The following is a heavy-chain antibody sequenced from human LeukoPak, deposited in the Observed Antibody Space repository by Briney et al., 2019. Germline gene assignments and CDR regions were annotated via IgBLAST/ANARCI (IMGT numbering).Heavy chain of an antibody. Sequence: PGGSLRLSCAAPGFTFNSYGMHWVRRAPGKGLEWVAVISYDGSNKYYADSVKGRFTVSRDNSKNTLYLQMNSLRAEDTAVYYCAKDKGCGGDCYWYYFDYWGQGTLVTVSS. CDR2: ISYDGSNK. V-gene: IGHV3-30*18. D-gene: IGHD2-21*02. CDR1: GFTFNSYG. J-gene: IGHJ4*02. CDR3: AKDKGCGGDCYWYYFDY.